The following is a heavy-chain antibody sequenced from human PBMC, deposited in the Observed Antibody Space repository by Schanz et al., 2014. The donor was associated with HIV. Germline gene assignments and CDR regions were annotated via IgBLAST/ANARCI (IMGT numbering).Heavy chain of an antibody. CDR2: ISGYNGNT. CDR1: GYTFINYG. V-gene: IGHV1-18*01. J-gene: IGHJ4*02. D-gene: IGHD6-19*01. Sequence: QVQLVQSGAEVKKPGASVKVSCKASGYTFINYGITWVRQAPGQGLEWMGWISGYNGNTNYAQKFQGRVTMTRDTSTSTAFMELRSLRSDDTALYFCARDAIAVTGPSDHWGQGTLVIVSS. CDR3: ARDAIAVTGPSDH.